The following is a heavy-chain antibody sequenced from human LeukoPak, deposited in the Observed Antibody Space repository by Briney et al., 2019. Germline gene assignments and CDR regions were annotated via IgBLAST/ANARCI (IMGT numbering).Heavy chain of an antibody. V-gene: IGHV4-59*12. D-gene: IGHD6-13*01. J-gene: IGHJ4*02. CDR2: IYHSGST. CDR3: ARALGIAAAGSKINIDY. Sequence: TSETLSLTCTVSGGSISSYYWSWIRQPPGKGLEWIGEIYHSGSTNYNPSLKSRVTISVDKSKNQFSLKLSSVTAADTAVYYCARALGIAAAGSKINIDYWGQGTLVTVSS. CDR1: GGSISSYY.